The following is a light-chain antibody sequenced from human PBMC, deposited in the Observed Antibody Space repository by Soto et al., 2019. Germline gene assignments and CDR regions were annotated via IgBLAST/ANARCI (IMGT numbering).Light chain of an antibody. V-gene: IGLV4-69*01. CDR1: SEHSNYA. CDR2: INSDGSH. J-gene: IGLJ2*01. Sequence: QSVLTQSPSASASLGASVKLTCTLNSEHSNYAIAWHQQQPEKGPRYLMKINSDGSHSKGDGIPDRFSGSSSGAERYLTISSLRSEDEADYYCQTWDIGFLVVFGGGTKVTVL. CDR3: QTWDIGFLVV.